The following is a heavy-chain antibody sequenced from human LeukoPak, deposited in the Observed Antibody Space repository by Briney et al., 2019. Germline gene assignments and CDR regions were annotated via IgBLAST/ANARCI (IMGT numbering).Heavy chain of an antibody. CDR2: IFPGDSDT. Sequence: GESLKISCKASGYRFTSDWIAWVRQMPGKGLEWMGIIFPGDSDTRYSPSFQGQVTISADNSISTAYLQWSSLNASDTAIYYCARHPFDWGQGTLVTVSS. V-gene: IGHV5-51*01. J-gene: IGHJ4*02. CDR3: ARHPFD. CDR1: GYRFTSDW.